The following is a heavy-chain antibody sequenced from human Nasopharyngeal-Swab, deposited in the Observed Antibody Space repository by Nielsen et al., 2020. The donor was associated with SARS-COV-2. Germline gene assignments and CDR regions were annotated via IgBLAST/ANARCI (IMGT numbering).Heavy chain of an antibody. J-gene: IGHJ4*02. CDR3: ARDLRLCLWFGDCVGNYFDY. CDR2: INPSGGST. V-gene: IGHV1-46*01. Sequence: ASVKVSCKASGYTFTSYYMHWVRQAPGQGLEWMGIINPSGGSTSYAQKFQGRVTMTRDTSTSTVYMELSSLRSEDTAVYYCARDLRLCLWFGDCVGNYFDYWGQGTLVTVSS. D-gene: IGHD3-10*01. CDR1: GYTFTSYY.